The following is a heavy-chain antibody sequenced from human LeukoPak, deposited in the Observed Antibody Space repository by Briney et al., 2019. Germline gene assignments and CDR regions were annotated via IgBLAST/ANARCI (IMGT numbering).Heavy chain of an antibody. Sequence: GASVKVSCKASAYTFTSYDINWVRQATGQGLEWMGWMNPNSGNTGYAQKFQGRVTMTRNTSISTAYMELSSLRSEDTAVYYCARVGGQNYYYYYYMDVWGKGTTVTVSS. D-gene: IGHD4-23*01. J-gene: IGHJ6*03. CDR2: MNPNSGNT. CDR1: AYTFTSYD. CDR3: ARVGGQNYYYYYYMDV. V-gene: IGHV1-8*01.